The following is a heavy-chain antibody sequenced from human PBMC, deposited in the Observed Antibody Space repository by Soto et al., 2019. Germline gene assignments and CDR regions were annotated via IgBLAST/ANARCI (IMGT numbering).Heavy chain of an antibody. V-gene: IGHV3-33*01. J-gene: IGHJ4*02. Sequence: QVQLVESGGGVVQPGKSLRLSCAASGFAFSSYGIHWVRQAPGKGLAWVAVVWYDGSKRFYADSVKGRFSISRDSSKNTVYLEMNSLRVEDTAVYYCARDNDRNSRYSQLDYWGEGTLVTVAS. CDR2: VWYDGSKR. D-gene: IGHD2-15*01. CDR1: GFAFSSYG. CDR3: ARDNDRNSRYSQLDY.